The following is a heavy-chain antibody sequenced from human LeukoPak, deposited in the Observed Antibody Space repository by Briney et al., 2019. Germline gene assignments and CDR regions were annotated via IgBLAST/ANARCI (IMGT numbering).Heavy chain of an antibody. CDR3: ARRSYDFWSGYKAHAFDI. CDR2: ISSSSSYI. CDR1: GFTFSSYS. V-gene: IGHV3-21*01. D-gene: IGHD3-3*01. Sequence: PGGSLRLSCAASGFTFSSYSMNWVRQAPGKGLEWVSSISSSSSYIYYADSVKGRFTISRDNAKNSLYLQMNSLRAEDTAVYYCARRSYDFWSGYKAHAFDIWGQGTMVTVSS. J-gene: IGHJ3*02.